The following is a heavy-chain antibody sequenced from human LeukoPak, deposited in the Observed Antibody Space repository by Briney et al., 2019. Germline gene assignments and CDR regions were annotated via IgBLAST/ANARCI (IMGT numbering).Heavy chain of an antibody. CDR1: GYTFTGYY. CDR3: ARVGQFTNPLEYSSSSSRYWYFDL. Sequence: ASVKVSCKASGYTFTGYYMHWVRQAPGQGLEWMGWINPNSGGTNYAQKFQGRVTMTRDTSISTAYMELSRLRSDDTAVYYCARVGQFTNPLEYSSSSSRYWYFDLWGRGTLVTVSS. J-gene: IGHJ2*01. D-gene: IGHD6-6*01. CDR2: INPNSGGT. V-gene: IGHV1-2*02.